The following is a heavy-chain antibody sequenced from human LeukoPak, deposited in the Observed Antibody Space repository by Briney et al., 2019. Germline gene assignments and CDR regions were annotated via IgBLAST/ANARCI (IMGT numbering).Heavy chain of an antibody. CDR3: ASPHGFSYGYFDH. V-gene: IGHV4-39*01. J-gene: IGHJ4*02. D-gene: IGHD5-18*01. CDR1: GGSISSSSAY. CDR2: IYYSKNT. Sequence: SETLSLTCTVSGGSISSSSAYWGWIRQPPGKGLEWIGSIYYSKNTYYNPSLKSRVTISADTSKNQFSLRLDSVSAADTAVYYCASPHGFSYGYFDHWGQGSLVTVSS.